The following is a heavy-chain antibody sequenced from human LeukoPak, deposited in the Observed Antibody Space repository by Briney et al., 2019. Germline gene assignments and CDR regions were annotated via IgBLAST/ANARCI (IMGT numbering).Heavy chain of an antibody. CDR3: ARGQYVLRYFDWLSYGMDV. CDR2: INHSGST. J-gene: IGHJ6*02. CDR1: GASIDSHSW. V-gene: IGHV4-4*02. D-gene: IGHD3-9*01. Sequence: SETLSLTCAVSGASIDSHSWWSWVRQPPGKGLEWIGEINHSGSTNYNPSLKSRVTISVDTSKNQFSLKLSSVTAADTAVYYCARGQYVLRYFDWLSYGMDVWGQGTTVTVSS.